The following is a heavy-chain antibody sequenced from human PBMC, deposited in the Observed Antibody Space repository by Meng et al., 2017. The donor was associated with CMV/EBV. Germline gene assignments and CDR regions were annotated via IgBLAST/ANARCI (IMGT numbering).Heavy chain of an antibody. CDR3: ARAGGYSSSWYFDY. J-gene: IGHJ4*02. Sequence: QTPSLTGAISGDSVSSNSAAWNWTRQSPSRGLEWLGRTYYSSKWYNDYAVSVKSRITINPDTSKNQFSLQLNSVTPEDTAVYYCARAGGYSSSWYFDYWGQGTLVTVSS. D-gene: IGHD6-13*01. CDR2: TYYSSKWYN. CDR1: GDSVSSNSAA. V-gene: IGHV6-1*01.